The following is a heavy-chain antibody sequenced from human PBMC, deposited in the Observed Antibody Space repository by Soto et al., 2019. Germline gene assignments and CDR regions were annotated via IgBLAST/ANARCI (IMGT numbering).Heavy chain of an antibody. J-gene: IGHJ3*02. CDR3: AADRYCSSNTCPGAFDI. CDR1: GFAFTHVW. V-gene: IGHV3-15*02. Sequence: EVQLLESGGALAEPGGSLRLSCAASGFAFTHVWMTWVRQAPGRGLEWVGRIKRKIDGETTNYAAPVKGRFTISREDSKNTLYLQMNSLKTDDSAVYYCAADRYCSSNTCPGAFDIWGQGTTV. D-gene: IGHD2-2*01. CDR2: IKRKIDGETT.